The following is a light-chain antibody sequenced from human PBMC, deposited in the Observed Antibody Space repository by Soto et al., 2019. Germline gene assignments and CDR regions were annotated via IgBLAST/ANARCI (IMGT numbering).Light chain of an antibody. J-gene: IGLJ2*01. V-gene: IGLV2-14*01. CDR3: FSYTTSSARI. CDR2: DVS. Sequence: QSALTQPASVSGSPGQSITISCTGTRSDVGGYNYVSWYKQKPGKAPKLVIYDVSNRPSGVSDRFFGSKSGNTASLIISGLQAEDEADYYCFSYTTSSARIFGGGTKLTVL. CDR1: RSDVGGYNY.